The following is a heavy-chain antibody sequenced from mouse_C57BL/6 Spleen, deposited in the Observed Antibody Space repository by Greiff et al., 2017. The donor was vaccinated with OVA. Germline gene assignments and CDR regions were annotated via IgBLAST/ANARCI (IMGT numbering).Heavy chain of an antibody. Sequence: QVHVKQPGAELVKPGASVKLSCKASGYTFTSYWMHWVKQRPGQGLEWIGMIHPNSGSTNYNEKFKSKATLTVDKSSSTAYMQLSSLTSEDSAVYYCARGGYYDYAMDYWGQGTSVTVSS. CDR2: IHPNSGST. CDR1: GYTFTSYW. J-gene: IGHJ4*01. D-gene: IGHD1-1*01. CDR3: ARGGYYDYAMDY. V-gene: IGHV1-64*01.